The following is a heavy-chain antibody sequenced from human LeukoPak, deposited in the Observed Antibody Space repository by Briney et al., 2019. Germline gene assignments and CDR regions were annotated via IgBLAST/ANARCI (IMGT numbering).Heavy chain of an antibody. CDR1: GGSISGYY. CDR3: ERGDSTNQDGDYYGLDV. V-gene: IGHV4-4*07. D-gene: IGHD5/OR15-5a*01. CDR2: IYSSGST. J-gene: IGHJ6*02. Sequence: SESLSLTCTVSGGSISGYYWRWIRQAAGKGLERICRIYSSGSTNYNPSIKSQVTMSVATSKTKSSLNLSTVPAPETAVYYCERGDSTNQDGDYYGLDVWGQGTTVTVSS.